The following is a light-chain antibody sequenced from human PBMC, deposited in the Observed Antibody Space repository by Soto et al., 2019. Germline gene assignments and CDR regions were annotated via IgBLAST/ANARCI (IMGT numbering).Light chain of an antibody. CDR1: QSVISTY. CDR3: QQYRDSLGT. J-gene: IGKJ1*01. V-gene: IGKV3-20*01. Sequence: EIALTQSPGTLSLSPGERATLSCRASQSVISTYLAWYQQKPGQAPRLLIYGASSRATGIPDRFSGSGSGTDFTLIISRLEPKDFAVYYCQQYRDSLGTFCQGTKVEIK. CDR2: GAS.